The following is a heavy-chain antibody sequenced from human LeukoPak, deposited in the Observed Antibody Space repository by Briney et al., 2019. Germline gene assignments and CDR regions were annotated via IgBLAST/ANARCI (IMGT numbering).Heavy chain of an antibody. CDR1: GGSFSGYY. Sequence: SETLSLTCAVYGGSFSGYYWSWIRQPPGKGLEWIGEINHSGSTNYNPSLKGRVTISVDTSKNQFSLKLSSVTAADTAVYYCARGRPYYYGSGSPTLNWFDPWGQGTLVTVSS. D-gene: IGHD3-10*01. V-gene: IGHV4-34*01. CDR2: INHSGST. CDR3: ARGRPYYYGSGSPTLNWFDP. J-gene: IGHJ5*02.